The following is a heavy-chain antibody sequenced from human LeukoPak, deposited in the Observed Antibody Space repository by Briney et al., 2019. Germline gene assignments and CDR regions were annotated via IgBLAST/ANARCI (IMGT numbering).Heavy chain of an antibody. D-gene: IGHD3-22*01. V-gene: IGHV4-34*01. CDR2: INHSGST. CDR1: GGSFSGYY. CDR3: ARGYDSSGYYFDY. Sequence: SETLSLTCAVYGGSFSGYYWSWIRQPPGKGLEWIGEINHSGSTNYNPSLKSRVTISVYTSKNQFSLKLSSVTAADTAVYYCARGYDSSGYYFDYWGQGTLVTVSS. J-gene: IGHJ4*02.